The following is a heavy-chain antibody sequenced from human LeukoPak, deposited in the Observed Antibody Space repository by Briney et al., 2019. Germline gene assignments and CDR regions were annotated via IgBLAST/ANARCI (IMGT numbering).Heavy chain of an antibody. J-gene: IGHJ4*02. CDR3: VKDLPSGGGVDY. CDR2: ISRNGGRT. Sequence: GGSLRLSCSASGFTFSTYAMHWVRQAPGKELEYVSAISRNGGRTYYADSVKGRFTISRDNSKNTLYLQMRAEDTAVYYCVKDLPSGGGVDYWGQGTLVTVSS. V-gene: IGHV3-64D*06. D-gene: IGHD3-10*01. CDR1: GFTFSTYA.